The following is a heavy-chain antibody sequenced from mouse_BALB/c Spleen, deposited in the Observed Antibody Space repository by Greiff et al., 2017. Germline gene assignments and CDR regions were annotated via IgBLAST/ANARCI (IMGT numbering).Heavy chain of an antibody. D-gene: IGHD1-1*01. Sequence: DVMLVESGGGLVKPGGSLKLSCAASGFAFSSYDMSWVRQTPEKRLEWVAYISSGGGSTYYPDTVKGRFTISRDNAKNTLYLQMSSLKSEDTAMYYCARDGSSYYAMDYWGQGTSVTVSS. CDR2: ISSGGGST. CDR1: GFAFSSYD. CDR3: ARDGSSYYAMDY. J-gene: IGHJ4*01. V-gene: IGHV5-12-1*01.